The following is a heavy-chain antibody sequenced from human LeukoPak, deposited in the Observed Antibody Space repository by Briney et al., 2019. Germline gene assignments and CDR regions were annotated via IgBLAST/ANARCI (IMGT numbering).Heavy chain of an antibody. CDR2: ISSNGGST. CDR1: GLTFSSYA. J-gene: IGHJ4*02. CDR3: ARGSSGYPWPFDY. V-gene: IGHV3-64*01. D-gene: IGHD3-22*01. Sequence: GSLRLSCAASGLTFSSYAMHWVRQAPGKGLEYVSAISSNGGSTYYANSVKGRFTISRDNSKNTLYLQMGSLRAEDMAVYYCARGSSGYPWPFDYWGQGTLVTVSS.